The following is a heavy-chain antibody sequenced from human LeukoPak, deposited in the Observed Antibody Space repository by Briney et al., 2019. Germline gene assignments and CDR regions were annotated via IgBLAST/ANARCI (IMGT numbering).Heavy chain of an antibody. V-gene: IGHV4-39*07. Sequence: TTSETLSLTCTVSGGSISSYYWGWIRQPPGKGLEWIGSIYYSGSTYYNPSLKSRVTISVDTSKNQFSLKLSSVTAADTAVYYCARDRTIFGVVTPVGHDAFDIWGQGTMVTVSS. D-gene: IGHD3-3*01. CDR3: ARDRTIFGVVTPVGHDAFDI. CDR1: GGSISSYY. CDR2: IYYSGST. J-gene: IGHJ3*02.